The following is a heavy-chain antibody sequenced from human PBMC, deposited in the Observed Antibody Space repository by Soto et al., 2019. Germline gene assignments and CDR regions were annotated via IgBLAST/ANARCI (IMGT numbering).Heavy chain of an antibody. Sequence: QVQLVESGGGVVQPGRSLRLSCAASGFTFSIYGMHWVRQAPGKGLEWVAVISYDGSNKYYADSVKGRFTISRDDSKNTLYLQMDSVRAADTAVYYCARDRDVDYLDLWGQGTQVTVSS. J-gene: IGHJ4*02. CDR3: ARDRDVDYLDL. CDR1: GFTFSIYG. V-gene: IGHV3-30*03. CDR2: ISYDGSNK.